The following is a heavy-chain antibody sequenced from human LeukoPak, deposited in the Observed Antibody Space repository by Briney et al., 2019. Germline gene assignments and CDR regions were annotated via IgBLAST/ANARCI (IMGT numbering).Heavy chain of an antibody. D-gene: IGHD2-2*02. CDR3: ARYCSSTSCYKGYFQH. J-gene: IGHJ1*01. CDR2: INPNSGGT. V-gene: IGHV1-2*02. Sequence: ASVKVSCKASGYTFTGYYMHWVRQAPGQGLEWMGWINPNSGGTNYAQKFQGRVTMTRDTSISTAYMELSRLRSDDTAVYYCARYCSSTSCYKGYFQHWGQGTLVTVSS. CDR1: GYTFTGYY.